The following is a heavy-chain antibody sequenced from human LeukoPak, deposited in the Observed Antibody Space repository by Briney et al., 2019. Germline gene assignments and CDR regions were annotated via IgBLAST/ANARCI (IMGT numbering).Heavy chain of an antibody. V-gene: IGHV3-74*01. D-gene: IGHD3-22*01. J-gene: IGHJ4*02. CDR1: GFTFSSYA. CDR3: ARDPNYDSSGYPFDY. Sequence: GGSLRLSCAASGFTFSSYAMSWVSQAPGKWMVWVSRINSDGSFTTYADSVEGRFTISRDNAKNTLYLQMNSLRADDTAVYYCARDPNYDSSGYPFDYWGQGTLVTVSS. CDR2: INSDGSFT.